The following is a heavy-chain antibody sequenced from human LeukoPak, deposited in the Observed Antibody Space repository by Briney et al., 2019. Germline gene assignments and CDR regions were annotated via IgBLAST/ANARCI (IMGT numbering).Heavy chain of an antibody. D-gene: IGHD3-10*01. J-gene: IGHJ5*02. CDR3: ARRGGGATDFDP. CDR1: GGSISSSSYY. V-gene: IGHV4-39*07. CDR2: IYHSGST. Sequence: SETLSLTCTVSGGSISSSSYYWGWIRQPPGKGLEWIGEIYHSGSTNYNPSLKSRVTISVDKSKNQFSLKLSSVTAADTAVYYCARRGGGATDFDPWGQGTLVTVSS.